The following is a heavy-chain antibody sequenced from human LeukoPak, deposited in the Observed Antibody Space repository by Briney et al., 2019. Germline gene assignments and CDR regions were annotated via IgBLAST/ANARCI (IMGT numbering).Heavy chain of an antibody. D-gene: IGHD6-13*01. CDR3: ASSYINSYPKDRIFDY. J-gene: IGHJ4*02. Sequence: GGSLRLSCAASGFTFSSYGMHWVRQAPGKGLEWVAFIGFDGNNKYYADSVKGRFTISRDNSKNTLYLQMNSLKIEDTAMYYCASSYINSYPKDRIFDYWGQGTLVTVSS. CDR1: GFTFSSYG. CDR2: IGFDGNNK. V-gene: IGHV3-30*02.